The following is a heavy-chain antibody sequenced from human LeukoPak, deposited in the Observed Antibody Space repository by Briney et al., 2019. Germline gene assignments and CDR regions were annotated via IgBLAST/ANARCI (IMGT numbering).Heavy chain of an antibody. D-gene: IGHD3/OR15-3a*01. V-gene: IGHV4-59*01. CDR1: GGSISSYY. J-gene: IGHJ3*02. Sequence: SETLSLTCTVSGGSISSYYWSWIRQPPGKGLEWIGYIYYSGSTSYNPSLKSRVTISVDTSKNQFSLKLSSVTAADTAVYYCARVWTIYDAFDIWGQGTMVTVSS. CDR3: ARVWTIYDAFDI. CDR2: IYYSGST.